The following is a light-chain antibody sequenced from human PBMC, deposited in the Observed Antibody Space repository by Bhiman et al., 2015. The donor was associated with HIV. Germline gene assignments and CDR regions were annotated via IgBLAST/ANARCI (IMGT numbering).Light chain of an antibody. V-gene: IGLV2-14*03. CDR2: DVS. CDR1: GSDVGGYNH. J-gene: IGLJ3*02. CDR3: QSYDSSLSAWV. Sequence: QSALTQPASVSGSPGQSITISCTGTGSDVGGYNHVSWYQQHPGKAPKLMIYDVSNRPSGVSSRFSGSKSGASASLAITGLQAEDEADYYCQSYDSSLSAWVFGGGTKLTVL.